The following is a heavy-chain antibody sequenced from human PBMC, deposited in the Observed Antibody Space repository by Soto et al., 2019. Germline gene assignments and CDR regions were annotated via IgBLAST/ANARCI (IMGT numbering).Heavy chain of an antibody. V-gene: IGHV1-69*06. CDR2: IIPIFGTA. D-gene: IGHD2-15*01. J-gene: IGHJ4*02. CDR3: ARYRRYCSGGSCYYYFDY. Sequence: QVQLVQSGAEVKKPGSSVKVSCKASGGTFSSYAISWVRQAPGQGLEWMGGIIPIFGTANYAQKFQGRVTITADKSTSTAYMELSSLRSEDTAVYYCARYRRYCSGGSCYYYFDYWGQRTLVTVSS. CDR1: GGTFSSYA.